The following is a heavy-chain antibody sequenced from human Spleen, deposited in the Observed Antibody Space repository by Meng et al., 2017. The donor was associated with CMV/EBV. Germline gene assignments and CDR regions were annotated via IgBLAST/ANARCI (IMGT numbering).Heavy chain of an antibody. Sequence: KASGYNFGIYAITWVRQAPGQGLEWVGWVSGENGDTNYGQKFQGRVTVTADTFTKTAYMGMRSLRSDDSAMYYCARAGAAVTTNFDFWGQGTLVTVSS. D-gene: IGHD4-17*01. CDR2: VSGENGDT. J-gene: IGHJ4*02. CDR1: GYNFGIYA. CDR3: ARAGAAVTTNFDF. V-gene: IGHV1-18*01.